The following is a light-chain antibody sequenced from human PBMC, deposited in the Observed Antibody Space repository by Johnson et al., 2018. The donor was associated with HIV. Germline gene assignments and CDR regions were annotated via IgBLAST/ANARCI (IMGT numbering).Light chain of an antibody. J-gene: IGLJ1*01. CDR2: DNN. CDR1: SSNIGNNY. CDR3: GTWDTSLSPGGG. Sequence: QSVLTQPPSVSAAPGQKVTISCSGSSSNIGNNYVSWYQQLPGTAPKLLIYDNNKRPSGIPDRFSGSKSGTSATLAITGLPTGDEADYYCGTWDTSLSPGGGFGSGTKVTVL. V-gene: IGLV1-51*01.